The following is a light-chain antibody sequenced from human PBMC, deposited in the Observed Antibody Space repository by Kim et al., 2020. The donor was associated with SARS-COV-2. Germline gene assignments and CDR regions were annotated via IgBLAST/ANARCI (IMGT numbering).Light chain of an antibody. CDR1: QSVSSN. CDR3: EQYNNRPSYT. Sequence: EIVMTQSPATLSVSPGERATLSCRASQSVSSNLAWYQQKPGQAPRLLIYGASTRATGIPARFSGSGSGTEFTLTISSLQSEDFAVYYCEQYNNRPSYTFGQGTKLEL. CDR2: GAS. V-gene: IGKV3-15*01. J-gene: IGKJ2*01.